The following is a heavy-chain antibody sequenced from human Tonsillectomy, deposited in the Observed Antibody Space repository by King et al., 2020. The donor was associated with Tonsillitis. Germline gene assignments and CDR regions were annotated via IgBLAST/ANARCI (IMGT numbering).Heavy chain of an antibody. D-gene: IGHD1-26*01. Sequence: VQLQESGPGLVKPSETLSLTCTVSGGSVSSYYWSWIRQPPGKGLEWIGYIYYSGSTYYNPSLKSRVTISVDTSKNQFSLRLSSVTAADTAGYYCARDNSAGAIPWKAFDIWGQGTMVTVSS. J-gene: IGHJ3*02. CDR2: IYYSGST. CDR3: ARDNSAGAIPWKAFDI. CDR1: GGSVSSYY. V-gene: IGHV4-59*02.